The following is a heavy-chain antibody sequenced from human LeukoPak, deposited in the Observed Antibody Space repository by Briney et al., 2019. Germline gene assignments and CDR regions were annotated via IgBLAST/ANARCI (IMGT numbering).Heavy chain of an antibody. D-gene: IGHD2-2*01. CDR1: GFTFDDYG. V-gene: IGHV3-20*01. CDR3: ARDPATFYYYHMDV. J-gene: IGHJ6*03. Sequence: GGSLRLSCAASGFTFDDYGMNWVRQAPGKGLEWVSGINWNGGSTSYADSVKGRFTISRDNAKNSLYLQMNSLRAEDTALYHCARDPATFYYYHMDVWGKGTTVTVSS. CDR2: INWNGGST.